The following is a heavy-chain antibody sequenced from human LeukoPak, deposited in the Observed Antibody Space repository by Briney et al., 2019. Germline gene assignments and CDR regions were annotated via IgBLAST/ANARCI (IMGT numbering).Heavy chain of an antibody. Sequence: SETLSLTCTVSGGSISSYYWSWIRQPPGKGLEWIGYIYYSGSTNYNPSLKSRVTISVDTSKNQFSLKLTSVTAADTAVYYCARDRGNSDWYFDLWGRGTLVTVSS. J-gene: IGHJ2*01. CDR1: GGSISSYY. CDR3: ARDRGNSDWYFDL. V-gene: IGHV4-59*01. CDR2: IYYSGST. D-gene: IGHD4-23*01.